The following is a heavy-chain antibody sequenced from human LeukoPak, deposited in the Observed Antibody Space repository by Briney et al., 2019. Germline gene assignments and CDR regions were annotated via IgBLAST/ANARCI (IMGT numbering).Heavy chain of an antibody. D-gene: IGHD4-23*01. CDR2: ISNSGGYI. J-gene: IGHJ4*02. V-gene: IGHV3-21*01. CDR1: GFTFGDYA. CDR3: ARGGNSDY. Sequence: PGGSLRLSCTASGFTFGDYAMSWFRQAPGKGLEWVSSISNSGGYIYSADPVKGRFTISRDNARNSLYLQMNSLRAEDTAVYYCARGGNSDYWGQGTLVTVSS.